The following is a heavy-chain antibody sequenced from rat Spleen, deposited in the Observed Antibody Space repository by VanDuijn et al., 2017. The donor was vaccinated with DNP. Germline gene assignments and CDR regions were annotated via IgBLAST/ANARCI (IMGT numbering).Heavy chain of an antibody. CDR2: IIYDAGRT. Sequence: EVQLVESGGGLVQPGRSLKLSCAASGFTFSDYNMAWVRQAPKKGLEWVATIIYDAGRTYYRDSVKGRFTISRDFAKNTLYLQMNSLRSEDTATYYCARSGDDNWFVYWGQGTLVTVSS. CDR3: ARSGDDNWFVY. V-gene: IGHV5-7*01. J-gene: IGHJ3*01. CDR1: GFTFSDYN. D-gene: IGHD1-1*01.